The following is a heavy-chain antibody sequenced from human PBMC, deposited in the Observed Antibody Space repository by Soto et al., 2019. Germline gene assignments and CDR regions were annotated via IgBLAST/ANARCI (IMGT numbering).Heavy chain of an antibody. Sequence: GGALRGYCAAPGVTCSSYSMHWVRQAPGKGLEWVSAISGSGGSTYYADSVKGRFTISRDNSKNTLYLQMNSLRAEDTAVYYCAKDPAPRPSSYCSGGSCYSGGYYYYGMGVWGQGSTVPVSS. J-gene: IGHJ6*02. CDR1: GVTCSSYS. CDR3: AKDPAPRPSSYCSGGSCYSGGYYYYGMGV. D-gene: IGHD2-15*01. V-gene: IGHV3-23*01. CDR2: ISGSGGST.